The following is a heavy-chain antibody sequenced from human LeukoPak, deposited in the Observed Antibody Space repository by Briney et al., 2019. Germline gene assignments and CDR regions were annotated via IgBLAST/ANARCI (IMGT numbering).Heavy chain of an antibody. D-gene: IGHD6-13*01. CDR3: AKVDSSSWYVAFDM. J-gene: IGHJ3*02. CDR1: GFTLSTYA. Sequence: GGSLRLSCAASGFTLSTYALTWVRQAPGKGLEWVSGISDSGGSTYYADSVKGRLTIFRDNSKNTLYLQMNSLRAEDTAVYYCAKVDSSSWYVAFDMWGQGTMVTVPS. CDR2: ISDSGGST. V-gene: IGHV3-23*01.